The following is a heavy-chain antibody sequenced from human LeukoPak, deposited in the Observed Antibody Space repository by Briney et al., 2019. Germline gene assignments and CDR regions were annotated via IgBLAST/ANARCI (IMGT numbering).Heavy chain of an antibody. V-gene: IGHV1-46*01. CDR1: VYTFTSYY. Sequence: GASVKVSCKASVYTFTSYYMHWVRQAPGQGLEWMGILNPSGGSTSYAQKFQGRVTMTRDTSTSTVYMELSSLRSEDTAVYYCARERGSIAVARPHLFSWGQGTLVTVSS. CDR3: ARERGSIAVARPHLFS. D-gene: IGHD6-19*01. J-gene: IGHJ4*02. CDR2: LNPSGGST.